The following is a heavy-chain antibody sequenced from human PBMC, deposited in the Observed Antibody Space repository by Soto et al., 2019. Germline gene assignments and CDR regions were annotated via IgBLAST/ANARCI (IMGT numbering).Heavy chain of an antibody. CDR3: ARAYCTNGVCYDAFDS. V-gene: IGHV3-13*01. D-gene: IGHD2-8*01. J-gene: IGHJ3*02. Sequence: GGSLRLSCAASGFTFSSYDMHWVRQATGKGLEWVSAIGTAGDTYYPGSVKGRFTISRENAKNSLYLQMNSLRAGDTAVYYWARAYCTNGVCYDAFDSLGQGTMVTVSS. CDR1: GFTFSSYD. CDR2: IGTAGDT.